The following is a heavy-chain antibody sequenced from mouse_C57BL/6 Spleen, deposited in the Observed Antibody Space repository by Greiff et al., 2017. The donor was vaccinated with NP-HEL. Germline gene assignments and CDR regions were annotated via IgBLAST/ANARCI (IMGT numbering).Heavy chain of an antibody. J-gene: IGHJ4*01. CDR2: IDPSDSYT. Sequence: QQSCKASGYTFTSYWMQWVKQRPGQGLEWIGEIDPSDSYTNYNQKFKGKATLTVDTSSSTAYMQLSSLTSEDSAVYYCARTVARAMDYWGQGTSVTVSS. CDR1: GYTFTSYW. V-gene: IGHV1-50*01. D-gene: IGHD1-1*01. CDR3: ARTVARAMDY.